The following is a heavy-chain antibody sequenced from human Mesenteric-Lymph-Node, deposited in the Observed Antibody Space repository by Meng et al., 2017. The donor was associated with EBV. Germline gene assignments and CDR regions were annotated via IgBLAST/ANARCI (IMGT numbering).Heavy chain of an antibody. CDR3: ARFLYSSAFY. D-gene: IGHD6-6*01. Sequence: LGGCGGGLVKPGGPLRLACGASGVTFSDYFRSWVRPAPGKGLEWAAYISGSGDAVYYADSVKGRFTVSRDNAKNSLYLQLNSLRADDTAVYYCARFLYSSAFYWGLGTLVTVSS. V-gene: IGHV3-11*01. CDR1: GVTFSDYF. CDR2: ISGSGDAV. J-gene: IGHJ4*02.